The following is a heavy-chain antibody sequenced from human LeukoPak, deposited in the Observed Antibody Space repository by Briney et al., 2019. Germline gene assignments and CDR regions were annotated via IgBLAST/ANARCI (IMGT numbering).Heavy chain of an antibody. V-gene: IGHV4-59*01. D-gene: IGHD5-24*01. CDR1: GGSITTYF. J-gene: IGHJ4*02. Sequence: PSETLSLTCTVSGGSITTYFWSWIWQPPGKGLEWIGYIYYIGSTNYNPSLKSRVTISVDTSKNQFSLKLSSVTAADTAVYYCASVRRDGYPFDYWGQGTLVTVSS. CDR3: ASVRRDGYPFDY. CDR2: IYYIGST.